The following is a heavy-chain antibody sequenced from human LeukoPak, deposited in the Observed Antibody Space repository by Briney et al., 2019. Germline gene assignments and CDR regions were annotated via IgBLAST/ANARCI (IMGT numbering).Heavy chain of an antibody. J-gene: IGHJ4*02. CDR3: ARHEAGGPASYFPLDY. Sequence: GESLKISCKGSGYEFTTYGIAWVRQTPGKGLEWMGIIYPSDSLTRYNPSFEGQVTMSADKSINTAYLQWVSLQASDTAMYYCARHEAGGPASYFPLDYWGQGTLVTVSS. V-gene: IGHV5-51*01. CDR1: GYEFTTYG. CDR2: IYPSDSLT. D-gene: IGHD3-10*01.